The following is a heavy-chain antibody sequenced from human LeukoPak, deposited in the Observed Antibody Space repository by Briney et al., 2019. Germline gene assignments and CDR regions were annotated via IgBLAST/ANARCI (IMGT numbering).Heavy chain of an antibody. CDR2: IYSGGST. J-gene: IGHJ4*02. V-gene: IGHV3-53*01. Sequence: TGGSLRLSCAASGSTVSSNYMSWVRQAPGKGLEWVSVIYSGGSTYYADSVKGRFTISRDNSMNMLYLQMNSLRAVDTAVYYCARRRSSGYYLEYWGQGTLVTVSS. D-gene: IGHD3-22*01. CDR1: GSTVSSNY. CDR3: ARRRSSGYYLEY.